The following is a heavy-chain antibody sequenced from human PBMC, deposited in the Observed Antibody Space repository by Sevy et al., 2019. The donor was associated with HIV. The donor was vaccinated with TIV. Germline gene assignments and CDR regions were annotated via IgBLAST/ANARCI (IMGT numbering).Heavy chain of an antibody. D-gene: IGHD6-19*01. CDR1: GDSISSYY. Sequence: SETLSLTCTVSGDSISSYYWSWIRQPPGKGLEWIGYRYYSGITNYNPSLKSRVAISGDTSKNQFSLKLSSVTAADTAVYYCARGLAYYFDYWGQGTLVTVSS. V-gene: IGHV4-59*01. CDR3: ARGLAYYFDY. J-gene: IGHJ4*02. CDR2: RYYSGIT.